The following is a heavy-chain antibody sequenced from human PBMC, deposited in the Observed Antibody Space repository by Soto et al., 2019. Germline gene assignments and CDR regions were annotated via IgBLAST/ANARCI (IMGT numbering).Heavy chain of an antibody. CDR1: GFTFSDYY. J-gene: IGHJ2*01. D-gene: IGHD4-17*01. CDR3: ARLAWTTVVRKTYRYFDL. CDR2: ISSSGSTI. V-gene: IGHV3-11*01. Sequence: QVQLVESGGGLVKPGGSLRLSCAASGFTFSDYYMSWIRQAPGKGLEWVSYISSSGSTIYYADSVKGRFTISRDNAKNSLYLQMNSLRDEDTAVYYCARLAWTTVVRKTYRYFDLWGRGTLVTVSS.